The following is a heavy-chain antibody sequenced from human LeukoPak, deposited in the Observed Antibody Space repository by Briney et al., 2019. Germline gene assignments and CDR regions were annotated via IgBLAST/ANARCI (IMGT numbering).Heavy chain of an antibody. CDR3: ARDRNDFWSGYFGY. D-gene: IGHD3-3*01. J-gene: IGHJ4*02. CDR1: GFTFSSYN. V-gene: IGHV3-48*01. Sequence: GGSLRRSCAASGFTFSSYNMNWVRQAPGKGLEWVSYISSSSSTIYYADSVKGRFTISRDNAKNSLYLQMNSLRAEDTAVYYCARDRNDFWSGYFGYWGQGTLVTVSS. CDR2: ISSSSSTI.